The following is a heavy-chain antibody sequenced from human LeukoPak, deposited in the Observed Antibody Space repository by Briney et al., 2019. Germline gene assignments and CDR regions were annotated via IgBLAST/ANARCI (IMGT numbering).Heavy chain of an antibody. V-gene: IGHV3-48*03. CDR3: AKGYGIAAARTYFDY. Sequence: PGGSLRLSCAASGFTFSSYEMSWVRQAPGKGLEWVSYISSSGSTIYYADSVKGRFTISRDNAKNSLYLQMNSLTAEDTAVYYCAKGYGIAAARTYFDYWGQGTLVTVSS. CDR2: ISSSGSTI. D-gene: IGHD6-13*01. J-gene: IGHJ4*02. CDR1: GFTFSSYE.